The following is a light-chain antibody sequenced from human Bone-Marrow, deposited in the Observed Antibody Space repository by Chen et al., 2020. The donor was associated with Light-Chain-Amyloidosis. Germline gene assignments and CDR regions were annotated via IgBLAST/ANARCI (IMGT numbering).Light chain of an antibody. CDR3: QQYNNWLT. J-gene: IGKJ4*01. CDR1: QSVSSN. Sequence: EIVMPQSPATLSVSPGERATLSCRASQSVSSNLAWYQQKPGQAPRLLIYGASTRATGIPARFSGSGSGTEFTLTISSLQSEEFAVYYCQQYNNWLTFGGGTKVEIK. V-gene: IGKV3-15*01. CDR2: GAS.